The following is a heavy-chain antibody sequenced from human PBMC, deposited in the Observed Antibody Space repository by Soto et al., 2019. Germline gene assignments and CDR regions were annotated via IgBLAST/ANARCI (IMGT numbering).Heavy chain of an antibody. D-gene: IGHD3-10*01. CDR2: INPNSGGT. J-gene: IGHJ6*02. Sequence: RDSVKVSCKASGYTFTGYYMHWVRQAPGQGLEWMGWINPNSGGTNYAQKFQGRVTMTRDTSISTAYMELSRLRSDDTAVYYCARLYGSGTTVVYYYYYGMDVWGQGTTVTVSS. CDR3: ARLYGSGTTVVYYYYYGMDV. CDR1: GYTFTGYY. V-gene: IGHV1-2*02.